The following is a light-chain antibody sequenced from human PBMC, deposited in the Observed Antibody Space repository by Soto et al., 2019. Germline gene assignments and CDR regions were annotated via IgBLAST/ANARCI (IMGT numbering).Light chain of an antibody. CDR1: QTIKTY. V-gene: IGKV1-39*01. Sequence: DIQMTQSPSPLSASVGDSVTITCRASQTIKTYLNWYRHKPGEAPKLLIYAASRLQTGVPSRFSGSGSGTFFTLSISSLQPEDFATYYWRQTYSTPGTFGQGTKVEV. CDR2: AAS. CDR3: RQTYSTPGT. J-gene: IGKJ1*01.